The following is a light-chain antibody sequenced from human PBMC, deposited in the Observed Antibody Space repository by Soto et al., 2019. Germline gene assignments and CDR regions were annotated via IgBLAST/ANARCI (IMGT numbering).Light chain of an antibody. Sequence: DIQMTQSPSTLSASVGDRVTITCRASQSISGSLAWYQQKPGKAPKLLIYEAPNLKSGVPSRLSGSGSGTEYTLTISSLQPDDSASYYCQQYNGYWTFGQGTRVEIK. J-gene: IGKJ1*01. V-gene: IGKV1-5*03. CDR1: QSISGS. CDR2: EAP. CDR3: QQYNGYWT.